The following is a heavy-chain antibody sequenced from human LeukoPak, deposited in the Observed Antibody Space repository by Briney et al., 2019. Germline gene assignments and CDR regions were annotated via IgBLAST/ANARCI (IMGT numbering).Heavy chain of an antibody. D-gene: IGHD6-19*01. CDR3: AKSAVAGKSNYYGMDV. J-gene: IGHJ6*02. CDR1: GFTFSSYA. Sequence: GGSLRLSCAASGFTFSSYAMSWVRQAPGKGLEWVSAISGSGGSTYYADSVKGRFTISRDNSKNTLYLQMNSLRAEDTAVYYCAKSAVAGKSNYYGMDVWGQGTTVTVSS. V-gene: IGHV3-23*01. CDR2: ISGSGGST.